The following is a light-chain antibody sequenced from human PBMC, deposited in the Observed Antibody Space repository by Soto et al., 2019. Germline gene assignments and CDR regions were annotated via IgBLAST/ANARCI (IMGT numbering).Light chain of an antibody. CDR2: AAS. J-gene: IGKJ3*01. CDR1: QSISAY. V-gene: IGKV1-39*01. CDR3: QESYRTPSVS. Sequence: DMQMTRSPSSMSASVGDRVTITCRASQSISAYLNWYQQKPGKAPKLLIYAASSLQSGVPSRFSGSGSGTDFTLTISSLHPEDFATYYCQESYRTPSVSFGHGNKVDIK.